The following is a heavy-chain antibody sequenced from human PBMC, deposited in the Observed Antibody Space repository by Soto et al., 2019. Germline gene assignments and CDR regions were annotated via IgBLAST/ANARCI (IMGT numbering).Heavy chain of an antibody. V-gene: IGHV5-10-1*01. D-gene: IGHD2-2*01. Sequence: GESLKISCXGSGYSFTSYWISWVRQMPGKGLEWMGRIDPSDSYTNYSPSFQGHVTTSADKSISTAYLQWSSLKASETAMYYCARLVPAAIGGYDYWGQGTLVTVSS. CDR3: ARLVPAAIGGYDY. CDR2: IDPSDSYT. J-gene: IGHJ4*02. CDR1: GYSFTSYW.